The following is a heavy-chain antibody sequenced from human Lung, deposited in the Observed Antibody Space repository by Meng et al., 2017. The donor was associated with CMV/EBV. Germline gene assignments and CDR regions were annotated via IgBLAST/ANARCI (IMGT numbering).Heavy chain of an antibody. CDR3: AKDSSRSTWYGPDQHDGMDV. D-gene: IGHD6-13*01. V-gene: IGHV3-33*06. CDR1: GFTFSSYG. Sequence: SCGASGFTFSSYGMHWVRQAPGKGLEWVALIWYDGSNKNYADSVKGRFSISRDYSKSTLYLQMNSLRVEDTGVYYCAKDSSRSTWYGPDQHDGMDVWXQGTXVT. CDR2: IWYDGSNK. J-gene: IGHJ6*02.